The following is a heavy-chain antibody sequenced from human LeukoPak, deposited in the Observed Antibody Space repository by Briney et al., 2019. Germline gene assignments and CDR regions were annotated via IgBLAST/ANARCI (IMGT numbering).Heavy chain of an antibody. D-gene: IGHD6-19*01. CDR3: ARWYSSGWAFDY. J-gene: IGHJ4*02. CDR2: IHYSGST. V-gene: IGHV4-59*08. Sequence: SETLSLTCAVSGGSISSYYWNWIRQPPGKGLEWIGYIHYSGSTKYNPSLKSRVTISVDTSKNQFSLKLSSVTAADTAVYYCARWYSSGWAFDYWGQGTLVTVSS. CDR1: GGSISSYY.